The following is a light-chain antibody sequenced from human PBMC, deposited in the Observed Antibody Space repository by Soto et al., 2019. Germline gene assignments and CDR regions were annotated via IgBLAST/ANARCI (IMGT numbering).Light chain of an antibody. V-gene: IGKV1-27*01. J-gene: IGKJ4*01. CDR3: QKCNIAPFP. CDR2: AAS. Sequence: DIQMTQSPSSLSAFVGDTVTITCRASQDISNFLAWYQQKPGKVPKLLIYAASTLQSGVPSRFSGSGSGTDFTLTISSLQPEDVATYYCQKCNIAPFPFGGGTKVEMK. CDR1: QDISNF.